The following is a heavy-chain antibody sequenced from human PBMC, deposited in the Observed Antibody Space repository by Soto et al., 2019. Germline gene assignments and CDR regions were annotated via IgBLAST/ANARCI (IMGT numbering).Heavy chain of an antibody. Sequence: QLQLQESGPGLVKPSETLSLTCTVSGGSISSSSYYWGWIRQPPGKGLEWIGSIYYSGSTYYNPSLKSRVTISVDTSKNQFSLKLSSVTAADTAVYYCARHFRYSGLLGRGAFDIWGQGTIVTVSS. J-gene: IGHJ3*02. CDR2: IYYSGST. CDR3: ARHFRYSGLLGRGAFDI. V-gene: IGHV4-39*01. CDR1: GGSISSSSYY. D-gene: IGHD5-12*01.